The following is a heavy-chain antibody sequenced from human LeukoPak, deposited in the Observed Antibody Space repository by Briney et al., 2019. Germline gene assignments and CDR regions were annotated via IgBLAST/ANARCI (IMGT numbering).Heavy chain of an antibody. J-gene: IGHJ6*03. V-gene: IGHV3-48*04. CDR2: ISSSSGTI. D-gene: IGHD2-2*01. Sequence: PGGSLRLSCAASGFTFSVYSMNWVRQAPGKGLEWVSYISSSSGTIYYADSVKGRVTISRDNVENSLHLQVNSLRVEDTAVYYCAREFEVPAAAPDYYYYYYIDVWGKGTTVTVSS. CDR3: AREFEVPAAAPDYYYYYYIDV. CDR1: GFTFSVYS.